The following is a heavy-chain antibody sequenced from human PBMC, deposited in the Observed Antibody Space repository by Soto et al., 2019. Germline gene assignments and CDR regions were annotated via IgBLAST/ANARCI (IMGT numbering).Heavy chain of an antibody. CDR3: ATTGPY. Sequence: ESGGGVVQPGRSLSLSCAASGFTFSSYGMHWVRQAPGKGLEWVAVIWFDGSNKFYADSVKGRFTISRDNSKNTVSLQMNSLRDEDSAAYYCATTGPYWGQGTLVTVSS. CDR1: GFTFSSYG. CDR2: IWFDGSNK. V-gene: IGHV3-33*01. J-gene: IGHJ4*02.